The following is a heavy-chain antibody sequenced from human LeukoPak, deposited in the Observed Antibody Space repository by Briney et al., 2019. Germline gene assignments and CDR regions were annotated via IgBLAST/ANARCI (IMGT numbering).Heavy chain of an antibody. CDR3: ARHMVRGGNWFDP. D-gene: IGHD3-10*01. CDR2: INHSGST. Sequence: SETLSLACAVYGGSFSGYYWSWIRQPPGKGLEWIGEINHSGSTNYNPSLKSRVTISVDTSKNQFSLKLSSVTAADTAVYYCARHMVRGGNWFDPWGQGTLVTVSS. CDR1: GGSFSGYY. J-gene: IGHJ5*02. V-gene: IGHV4-34*01.